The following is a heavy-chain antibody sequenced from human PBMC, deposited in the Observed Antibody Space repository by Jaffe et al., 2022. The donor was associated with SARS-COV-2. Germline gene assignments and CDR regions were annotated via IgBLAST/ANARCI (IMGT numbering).Heavy chain of an antibody. Sequence: VQLSESGGGLVQPGGSLRLSCVGSGFAFRSYGMNWVRQVPGKGLEWVSGISGHGGSTYYPDSVKGRFTISRDNSKNTVYLQMNSLRAEDTAVYYCAKGQLGDRLVVQNYFDKWGHGTLVTVSS. V-gene: IGHV3-23*01. D-gene: IGHD3-16*01. CDR3: AKGQLGDRLVVQNYFDK. J-gene: IGHJ4*01. CDR1: GFAFRSYG. CDR2: ISGHGGST.